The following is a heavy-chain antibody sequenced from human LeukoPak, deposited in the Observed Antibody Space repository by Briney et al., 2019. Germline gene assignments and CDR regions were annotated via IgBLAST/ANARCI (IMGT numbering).Heavy chain of an antibody. V-gene: IGHV3-48*02. CDR2: ITNSGNSK. CDR1: EFTFSSYS. Sequence: GGSLRLSCAASEFTFSSYSMNWVRQAPGKGLEWVSYITNSGNSKSYADSVKGRFTISRDNAKNSLYLQMNSLRDEDTAVYYCARDRAEMATILFDYWGQGTLVTVSS. D-gene: IGHD5-24*01. J-gene: IGHJ4*02. CDR3: ARDRAEMATILFDY.